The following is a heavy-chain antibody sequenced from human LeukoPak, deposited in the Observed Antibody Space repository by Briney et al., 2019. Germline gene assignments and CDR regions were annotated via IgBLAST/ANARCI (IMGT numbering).Heavy chain of an antibody. CDR2: IYDSGSS. J-gene: IGHJ6*03. V-gene: IGHV4-59*12. Sequence: SETLSLTCSVSGGSLSNYHWSWIRQSPGKGLEWIAYIYDSGSSNYNPSLKSRVSTSVDTSKNQFSLRLSSVTAADTAVYFCARARRIWYGKAYSYYMAVWSKGTTVTVSS. CDR3: ARARRIWYGKAYSYYMAV. CDR1: GGSLSNYH. D-gene: IGHD3-3*02.